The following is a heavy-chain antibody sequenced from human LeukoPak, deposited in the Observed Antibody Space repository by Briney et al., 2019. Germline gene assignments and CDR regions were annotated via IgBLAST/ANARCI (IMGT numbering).Heavy chain of an antibody. V-gene: IGHV3-9*01. CDR1: GFTFDDYA. J-gene: IGHJ3*02. CDR2: ISWNSGSI. D-gene: IGHD2-2*03. CDR3: AKDMGPLGYCSSTSCYSIAFDI. Sequence: GGSLRLSCAASGFTFDDYAMHWVRQAPGKGLEWVSGISWNSGSIGYADSVKGRFTISRDNAKNSLYLQMNSLRAEDTALYYCAKDMGPLGYCSSTSCYSIAFDIWGQGTVVTVSS.